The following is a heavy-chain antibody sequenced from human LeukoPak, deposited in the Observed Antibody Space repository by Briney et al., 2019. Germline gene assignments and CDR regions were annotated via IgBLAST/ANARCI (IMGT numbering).Heavy chain of an antibody. CDR2: ISSSGSTI. D-gene: IGHD2-15*01. Sequence: GGSLRLSCAASGFTFSDYYMSWIRQAPGKGLEWVSYISSSGSTIYYADSVKGGFTISRDNAKNSMYLQMNSLGAEDTAVYYCARGARYCSGGSCYSPLDYWGQGTLVTVSS. V-gene: IGHV3-11*04. J-gene: IGHJ4*02. CDR3: ARGARYCSGGSCYSPLDY. CDR1: GFTFSDYY.